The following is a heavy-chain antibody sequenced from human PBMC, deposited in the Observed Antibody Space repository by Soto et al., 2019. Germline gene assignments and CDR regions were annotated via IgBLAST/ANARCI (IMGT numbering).Heavy chain of an antibody. Sequence: PEVSLRLSCAASGFTFSSNAMSWVRQAPGKGLEWVGRIKSKTDGGTTDYAAPVKGRFTISRDDSKNTLYLQVNSLKTEDTAVSYCTIHWEGVSKWGQGKLVTVPS. CDR3: TIHWEGVSK. D-gene: IGHD7-27*01. J-gene: IGHJ4*02. CDR2: IKSKTDGGTT. CDR1: GFTFSSNA. V-gene: IGHV3-15*01.